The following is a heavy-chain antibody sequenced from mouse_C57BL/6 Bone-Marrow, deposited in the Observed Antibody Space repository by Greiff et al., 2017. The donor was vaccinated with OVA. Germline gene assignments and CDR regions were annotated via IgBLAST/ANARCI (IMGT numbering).Heavy chain of an antibody. V-gene: IGHV2-6-1*01. D-gene: IGHD1-1*01. CDR2: IWSDGST. J-gene: IGHJ4*01. CDR1: GFSLTSYG. CDR3: ARHFDYYGSSYGPRAMDY. Sequence: VHLVESGPGLVAPSQSLSITCTVSGFSLTSYGVHWVRQPPGKGLEWLVVIWSDGSTTYNSALKSRLSISKDNSKSQVFLKMNSLQTDDTAMYYCARHFDYYGSSYGPRAMDYWGQGTSVTVSS.